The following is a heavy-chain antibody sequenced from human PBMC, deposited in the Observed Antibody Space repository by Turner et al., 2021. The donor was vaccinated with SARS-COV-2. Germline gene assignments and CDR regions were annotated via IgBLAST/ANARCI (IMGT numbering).Heavy chain of an antibody. CDR3: ARDHYYDSSGYTLDAFDI. V-gene: IGHV3-21*01. Sequence: EVQLVESGGGLVKPGWSLRPSCAASGFTFSSYTMYWFRQAPGKGLEWVSSISSSSSYIYYADSVKGRFTISRDNAKNSLYLQMNSLRAEDTAVYYCARDHYYDSSGYTLDAFDIWGQGTMVTISS. J-gene: IGHJ3*02. CDR2: ISSSSSYI. CDR1: GFTFSSYT. D-gene: IGHD3-22*01.